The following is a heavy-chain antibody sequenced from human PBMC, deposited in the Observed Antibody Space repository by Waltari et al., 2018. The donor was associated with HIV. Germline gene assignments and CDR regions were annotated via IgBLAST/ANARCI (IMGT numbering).Heavy chain of an antibody. CDR1: GFTFSSYG. D-gene: IGHD2-15*01. Sequence: VQPGGSLRLSCAASGFTFSSYGMHWVRQAPGKGLEWVTFIRYDGSKKHYADSVKGRFTISRDNSDNTLYLEMNSLRTEDTAVYYCATNIVVAATGTFDYWGQGTRVIVTA. CDR2: IRYDGSKK. CDR3: ATNIVVAATGTFDY. J-gene: IGHJ4*02. V-gene: IGHV3-30*02.